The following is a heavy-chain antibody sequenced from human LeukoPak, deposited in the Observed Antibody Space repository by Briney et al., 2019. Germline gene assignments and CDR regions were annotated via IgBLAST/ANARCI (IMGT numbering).Heavy chain of an antibody. J-gene: IGHJ4*02. CDR2: FHDREST. V-gene: IGHV4-59*01. CDR1: GGSISNSY. CDR3: ARGDASGRPGIGFDF. D-gene: IGHD1-26*01. Sequence: PSETLSLTCTVSGGSISNSYWSRIRQPPGKGLEWIGFFHDRESTNYNPSLKSRVSISLDTSKNQVSLWLSSVTAADTAVYYCARGDASGRPGIGFDFWGQGTLVTVSS.